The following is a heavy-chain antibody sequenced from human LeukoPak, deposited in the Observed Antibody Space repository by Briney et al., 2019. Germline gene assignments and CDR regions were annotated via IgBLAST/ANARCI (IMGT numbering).Heavy chain of an antibody. Sequence: GGSLRLSCAASGFTFSSYWMHWVRQAPGKGLVWVSRINSDGTSTSYADSVEGRFTISRDNAKNTLYLQMNSLSAEDTAVYYCARRGSYGDYSVYWGQGTLVTVSS. V-gene: IGHV3-74*01. CDR3: ARRGSYGDYSVY. D-gene: IGHD4-17*01. CDR1: GFTFSSYW. J-gene: IGHJ4*02. CDR2: INSDGTST.